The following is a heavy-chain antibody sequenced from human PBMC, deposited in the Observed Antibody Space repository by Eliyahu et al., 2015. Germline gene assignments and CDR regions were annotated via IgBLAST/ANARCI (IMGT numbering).Heavy chain of an antibody. CDR3: ASIAARRFNWYFDL. V-gene: IGHV4-38-2*02. D-gene: IGHD6-6*01. CDR2: IYHSWST. Sequence: QVQLQESGPGLVKPSETLSLTCTVSGYSISSGYYWGWXRXPPGKGLEWIGSIYHSWSTYYNPSLKSXVTISVDTSKXQFSLKLSSVTAADTAVYYCASIAARRFNWYFDLWGRGTLVTVSS. CDR1: GYSISSGYY. J-gene: IGHJ2*01.